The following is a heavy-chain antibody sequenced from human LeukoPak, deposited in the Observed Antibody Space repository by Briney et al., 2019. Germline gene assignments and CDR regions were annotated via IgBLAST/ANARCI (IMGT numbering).Heavy chain of an antibody. CDR3: ARGLDNWNVYIFDN. CDR1: GDSVSRNTAG. V-gene: IGHV6-1*01. J-gene: IGHJ4*02. Sequence: SQTLSLTCAISGDSVSRNTAGWSWIRQSPSRGLEWLGRTYYRSKWYSDFAPSVRNRITINPDTSKNQFSLQLNSVTPEDTAVYYCARGLDNWNVYIFDNWGLGTLVTVSS. CDR2: TYYRSKWYS. D-gene: IGHD1-20*01.